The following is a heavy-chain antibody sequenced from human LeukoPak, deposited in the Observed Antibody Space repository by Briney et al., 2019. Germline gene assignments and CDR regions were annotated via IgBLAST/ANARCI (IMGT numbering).Heavy chain of an antibody. CDR2: MYYGGST. V-gene: IGHV4-39*01. D-gene: IGHD1-26*01. CDR1: DGSISSRLYY. CDR3: ARPYSNYGGGYYMDV. Sequence: PSETLSLTCTVSDGSISSRLYYWAWIRQPPGKGLEWIGSMYYGGSTHYNPSLKSRLTISVDPSTNQPSLKLSSVTAADTAVYYCARPYSNYGGGYYMDVWGKGTTVTVSS. J-gene: IGHJ6*03.